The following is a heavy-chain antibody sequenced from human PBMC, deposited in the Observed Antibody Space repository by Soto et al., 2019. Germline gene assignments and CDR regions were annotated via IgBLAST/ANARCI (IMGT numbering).Heavy chain of an antibody. CDR3: AKDPPRGGTGGAWFDY. J-gene: IGHJ4*02. CDR2: IHSSGTPT. D-gene: IGHD2-8*02. Sequence: GGSLRLSCAASGFILSDYAMTWVRQAPGKGLEWVSLIHSSGTPTSYADSVKGRFTVSRDNSKNTLYLQMNSRRAEDSAVYFCAKDPPRGGTGGAWFDYWGPGTLVTVSS. V-gene: IGHV3-23*01. CDR1: GFILSDYA.